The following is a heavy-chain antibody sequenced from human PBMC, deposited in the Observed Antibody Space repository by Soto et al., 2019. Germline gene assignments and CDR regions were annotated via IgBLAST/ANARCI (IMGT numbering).Heavy chain of an antibody. V-gene: IGHV4-34*01. CDR2: INHSGST. J-gene: IGHJ4*02. CDR1: GGSFSGYY. D-gene: IGHD3-9*01. CDR3: ARSYYDILTGYYYFDY. Sequence: SETLSLTCAVYGGSFSGYYWSWIRQPPGKGLEWIGEINHSGSTNYNPSLKSRVTISVDTSKNQFSLKLSSVTAADTAVYYCARSYYDILTGYYYFDYWGQGTLVTVSS.